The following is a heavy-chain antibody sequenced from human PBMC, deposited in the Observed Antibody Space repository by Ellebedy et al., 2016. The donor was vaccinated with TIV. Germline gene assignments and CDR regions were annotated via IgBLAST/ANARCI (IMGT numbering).Heavy chain of an antibody. CDR3: ARGGGCFGDSCYYADF. J-gene: IGHJ4*02. V-gene: IGHV3-74*01. D-gene: IGHD2-21*01. Sequence: PGGSLRLSCAASEFTFSSYWIHWVRQTPGKGLVWVSRISPDGRGTSYADSVKGRFTISRDNAKNTMYLQMNSLRAEDTAVYYCARGGGCFGDSCYYADFWGQGTLVTVSS. CDR2: ISPDGRGT. CDR1: EFTFSSYW.